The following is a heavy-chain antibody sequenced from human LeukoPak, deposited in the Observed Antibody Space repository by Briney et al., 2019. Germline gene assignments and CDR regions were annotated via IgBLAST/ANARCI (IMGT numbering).Heavy chain of an antibody. CDR1: GYTFTNYG. D-gene: IGHD3-10*01. V-gene: IGHV1-18*01. CDR3: ARDPPISMVRGVILGGPGAFDI. J-gene: IGHJ3*02. Sequence: ASVKVSCKTSGYTFTNYGISWVRQAPGQGLEWMGWISTYNGKTNYAQNFQGRVTMTTDTSTSAAYMELRSLRSDDTAVYYCARDPPISMVRGVILGGPGAFDIWGQGTMVTVSS. CDR2: ISTYNGKT.